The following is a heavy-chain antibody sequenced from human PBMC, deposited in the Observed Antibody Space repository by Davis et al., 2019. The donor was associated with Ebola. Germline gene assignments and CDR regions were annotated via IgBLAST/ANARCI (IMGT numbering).Heavy chain of an antibody. D-gene: IGHD6-6*01. CDR2: ISAYNADT. J-gene: IGHJ6*02. CDR3: AREETKSIAARRVYYYYGMDV. Sequence: ASVKVSCKASGYTFTSYGISWVRQAPGQGLEWMGWISAYNADTNYAQKLQGRVTMTTDTSTSTAYMELRSLRSDDTAVYYCAREETKSIAARRVYYYYGMDVWGQGTTVTVSS. V-gene: IGHV1-18*01. CDR1: GYTFTSYG.